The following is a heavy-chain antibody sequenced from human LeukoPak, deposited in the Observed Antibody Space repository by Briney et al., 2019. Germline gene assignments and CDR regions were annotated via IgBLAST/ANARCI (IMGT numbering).Heavy chain of an antibody. D-gene: IGHD1-26*01. V-gene: IGHV4-39*01. CDR1: GGSISSSSYY. Sequence: SETLSLTCTVSGGSISSSSYYWGWIRQPPGKGLEWIGSIYYSGSTYYNPSLKSRVTISVDTSKNQFSLKLSSVTVADTAVYYCARLPFIVGATLIDYWGQGTLVTVSS. CDR2: IYYSGST. J-gene: IGHJ4*02. CDR3: ARLPFIVGATLIDY.